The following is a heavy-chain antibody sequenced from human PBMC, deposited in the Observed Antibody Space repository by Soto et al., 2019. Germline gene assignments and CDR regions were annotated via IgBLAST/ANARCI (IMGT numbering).Heavy chain of an antibody. J-gene: IGHJ6*02. D-gene: IGHD1-26*01. CDR2: ISYDGSNK. CDR1: GFTFSSYG. CDR3: AKPLSEGGPKVYYYYGMDV. Sequence: QVQLVESGGGVVQPGRSLRLSCAASGFTFSSYGMHWVRQAPGKGLEWVAVISYDGSNKYYADSVKGRFTISRDNSKNTLYLQMNSLRAEDTAVYYCAKPLSEGGPKVYYYYGMDVWGQGTTVTVSS. V-gene: IGHV3-30*18.